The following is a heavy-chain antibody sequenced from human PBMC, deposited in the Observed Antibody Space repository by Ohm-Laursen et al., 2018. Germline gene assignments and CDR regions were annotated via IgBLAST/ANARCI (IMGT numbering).Heavy chain of an antibody. CDR3: ARGRSGSDPRDYFDY. V-gene: IGHV3-7*04. D-gene: IGHD1-26*01. CDR2: IKQDGSEK. Sequence: SLRLSCSASGLTFSTDWMTWVRQAPGKGLEWVANIKQDGSEKYYVDSVKGRFTISRDNAKNALYLQMNSLRAEDTGVYYCARGRSGSDPRDYFDYWGQGTLVTVSS. J-gene: IGHJ4*02. CDR1: GLTFSTDW.